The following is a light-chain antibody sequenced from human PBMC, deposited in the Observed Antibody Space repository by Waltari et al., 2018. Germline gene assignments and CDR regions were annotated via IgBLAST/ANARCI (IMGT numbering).Light chain of an antibody. V-gene: IGKV1-39*01. CDR2: GAS. J-gene: IGKJ1*01. CDR1: QSISTY. CDR3: QQSDSLPWT. Sequence: DIQMTQSPSSLSASVGDRVTITCRASQSISTYLSWHQQKPGKAPNLLIYGASDLQSGVPSRFSGRGSGTDFTLTISSLQPEDFANYYCQQSDSLPWTFGQGTKVEIK.